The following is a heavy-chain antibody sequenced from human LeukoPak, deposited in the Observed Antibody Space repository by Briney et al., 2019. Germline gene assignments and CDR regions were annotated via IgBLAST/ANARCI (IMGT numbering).Heavy chain of an antibody. CDR3: ARGSTMVRGVTWFDP. J-gene: IGHJ5*02. Sequence: SETLSLTCAVYGGSFSGCYWSWIRQPPGKGLEWIGEINHSGSTNYNPSLKSRVTISVDTSKNQFSLKLSSVTAADTAVYYCARGSTMVRGVTWFDPWGQGTLVTVSS. CDR1: GGSFSGCY. D-gene: IGHD3-10*01. CDR2: INHSGST. V-gene: IGHV4-34*01.